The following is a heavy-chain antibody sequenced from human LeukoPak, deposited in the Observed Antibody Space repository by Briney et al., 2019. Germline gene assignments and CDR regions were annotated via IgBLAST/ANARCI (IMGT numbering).Heavy chain of an antibody. J-gene: IGHJ4*02. CDR2: ISASGGST. V-gene: IGHV3-23*01. CDR3: AKVPYDSSGYYLRYFDY. D-gene: IGHD3-22*01. Sequence: GGSLRLSCAASGFTFSSYAMSWVRQAPGKGLEWVSAISASGGSTYFADSVKGRFTISRDNSKNTLYLQMNSLRAEDTAVYYCAKVPYDSSGYYLRYFDYWGQGTLVTVSS. CDR1: GFTFSSYA.